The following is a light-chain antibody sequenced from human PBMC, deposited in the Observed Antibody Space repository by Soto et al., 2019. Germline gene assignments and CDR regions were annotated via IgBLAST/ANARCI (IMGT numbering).Light chain of an antibody. V-gene: IGLV2-14*01. CDR1: ASDVGAYNY. Sequence: QSALTQPRSVSGSPGQSVTISCTGTASDVGAYNYVSWYQQHPGKAPKLLIYEVTNRPSGVSNRFSGSKSGNTASLTISGLQAEDEADYYCSAYRSSTPYVFGTGTKLTVL. CDR3: SAYRSSTPYV. J-gene: IGLJ1*01. CDR2: EVT.